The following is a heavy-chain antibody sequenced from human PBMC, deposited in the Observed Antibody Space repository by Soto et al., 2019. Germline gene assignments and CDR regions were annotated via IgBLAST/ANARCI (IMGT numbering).Heavy chain of an antibody. Sequence: QVQLVESGGGVVQPGRSLRLSCAASGFTFSSYGMHWVRQAPGKGLECVAFIWYDGSNKYYTDSVKGRFTISRDNSKNTVFLQMSSLSAEDTAVYYCARGASAVAASLDYWAQGTLVSVSS. J-gene: IGHJ4*02. CDR2: IWYDGSNK. CDR1: GFTFSSYG. V-gene: IGHV3-33*01. D-gene: IGHD6-19*01. CDR3: ARGASAVAASLDY.